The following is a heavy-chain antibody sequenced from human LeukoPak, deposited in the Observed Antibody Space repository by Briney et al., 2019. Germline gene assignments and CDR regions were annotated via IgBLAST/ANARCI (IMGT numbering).Heavy chain of an antibody. Sequence: PSETLSLTCTVSGGSISSYYWSWIRQPPGKGLEWIGYIYYSGSTNYNPSLKSRVTISVDTSKNQFSLKLSSVTAADTAVYYCARGRYCSSTSCYTARGVGYYYYMDVWGKGTTVTVSS. J-gene: IGHJ6*03. CDR2: IYYSGST. D-gene: IGHD2-2*02. CDR3: ARGRYCSSTSCYTARGVGYYYYMDV. CDR1: GGSISSYY. V-gene: IGHV4-59*08.